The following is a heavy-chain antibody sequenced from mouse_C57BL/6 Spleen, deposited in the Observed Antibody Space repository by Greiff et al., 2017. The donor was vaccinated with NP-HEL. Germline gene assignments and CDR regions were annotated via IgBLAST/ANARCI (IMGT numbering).Heavy chain of an antibody. V-gene: IGHV1-5*01. Sequence: VQLQQSGTVLARPGASVKMSCKTSGYTFISYWMHWVKQRPGQGLEWIGAIYPGNSDTSYNQKFKGKAKLTAVTSASTAYMELSILTNEDSAVYYCTRSVYYCSSRYYFDYWGQGTTLTVSS. D-gene: IGHD1-1*01. CDR1: GYTFISYW. CDR3: TRSVYYCSSRYYFDY. J-gene: IGHJ2*01. CDR2: IYPGNSDT.